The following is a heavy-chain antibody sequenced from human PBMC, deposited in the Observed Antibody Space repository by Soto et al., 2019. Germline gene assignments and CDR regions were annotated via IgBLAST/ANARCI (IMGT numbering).Heavy chain of an antibody. Sequence: ASVKVSWEESGYSFTSYYMHWVRQAPGQGLEWMGIINPSGGSTSYAQKFQGRVTMTRDTSTSTVYMELSSLRSEDTAVYYCARALPVAARPNYYGMDVWGQGTTVTVSS. V-gene: IGHV1-46*01. CDR3: ARALPVAARPNYYGMDV. J-gene: IGHJ6*02. CDR2: INPSGGST. D-gene: IGHD6-6*01. CDR1: GYSFTSYY.